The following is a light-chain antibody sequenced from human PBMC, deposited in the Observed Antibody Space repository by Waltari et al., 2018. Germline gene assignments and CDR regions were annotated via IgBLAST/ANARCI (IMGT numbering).Light chain of an antibody. CDR1: QSVSSN. Sequence: EIVMTQSPATLSVSPGERATLSCRASQSVSSNLAWYQQKPGQAPRLLIYATSTSATGVPDRFSGSGSETEFTLTISSLQSEDFAVYYCQQYNNWPPATFGGGTKVEIK. CDR2: ATS. J-gene: IGKJ4*01. CDR3: QQYNNWPPAT. V-gene: IGKV3-15*01.